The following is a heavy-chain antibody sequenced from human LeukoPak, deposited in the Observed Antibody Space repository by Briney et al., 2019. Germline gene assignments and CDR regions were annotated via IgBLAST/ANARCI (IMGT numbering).Heavy chain of an antibody. CDR3: ARDHPRGYFDY. CDR1: GFSLSTSGMC. CDR2: IDWDDDK. D-gene: IGHD1-14*01. V-gene: IGHV2-70*11. J-gene: IGHJ4*02. Sequence: ESGPALVKPTQTLTLTCTFSGFSLSTSGMCVSWIRQPPGKALEWLARIDWDDDKYYSTSLKTRPTISKDTSKNQVVLAMTNMDPVDTATYYCARDHPRGYFDYWGQGTLVTVSS.